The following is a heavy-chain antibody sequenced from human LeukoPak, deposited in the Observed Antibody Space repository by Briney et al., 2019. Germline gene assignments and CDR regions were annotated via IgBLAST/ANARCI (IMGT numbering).Heavy chain of an antibody. V-gene: IGHV3-30-3*01. J-gene: IGHJ4*02. CDR3: ARNRGFDY. CDR2: ISYDGSNK. CDR1: GFTFSSYA. Sequence: GGSLRLSCAASGFTFSSYAMHWVRQAPGKGLEWVAVISYDGSNKYYADSVKGRFTISRDNSKNTLYLQMNSLRAEDAAVYYCARNRGFDYWGQGTLVTVSS.